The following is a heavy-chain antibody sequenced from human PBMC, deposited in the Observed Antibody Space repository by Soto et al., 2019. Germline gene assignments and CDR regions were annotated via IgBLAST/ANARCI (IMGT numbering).Heavy chain of an antibody. V-gene: IGHV3-33*01. CDR2: IWSDGSKE. Sequence: QAQLVESGGGVVQPGRSLRLSCAASGLPFSASGMHWVRQAPGKGLEWVAMIWSDGSKEYYADSVKGRFSITRDNSKNMIFLQMDSLRAEDTAFYYCARDKGTTGLDTWGQGNKVTVSS. CDR1: GLPFSASG. J-gene: IGHJ5*02. CDR3: ARDKGTTGLDT. D-gene: IGHD1-26*01.